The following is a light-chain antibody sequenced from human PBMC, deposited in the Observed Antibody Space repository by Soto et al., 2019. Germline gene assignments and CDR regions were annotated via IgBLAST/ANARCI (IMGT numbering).Light chain of an antibody. Sequence: EKLMTQSPATLSVSPGERATLSCRASQSVSSNLAWYQQKPGQAPRLLIYGASTRDTGIPARFSGSGSGTEFTLTISSLQSEDFEVYYCQQYNNSPLTFGGGTKV. V-gene: IGKV3-15*01. J-gene: IGKJ4*01. CDR2: GAS. CDR3: QQYNNSPLT. CDR1: QSVSSN.